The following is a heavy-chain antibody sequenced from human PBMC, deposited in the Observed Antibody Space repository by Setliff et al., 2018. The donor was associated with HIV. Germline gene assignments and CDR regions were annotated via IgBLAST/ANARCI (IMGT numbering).Heavy chain of an antibody. Sequence: ASVKVSCKASGYTFTTYGISWVRQAPGQGLEWMGIINPSGGGTTYAQTFQDRVTMSRDTSTSTVYMELSSLRSEDTAVYSCARVATVSHPGDYFDYRGQGTLVTAPQ. CDR3: ARVATVSHPGDYFDY. J-gene: IGHJ4*02. V-gene: IGHV1-46*01. CDR1: GYTFTTYG. CDR2: INPSGGGT. D-gene: IGHD4-4*01.